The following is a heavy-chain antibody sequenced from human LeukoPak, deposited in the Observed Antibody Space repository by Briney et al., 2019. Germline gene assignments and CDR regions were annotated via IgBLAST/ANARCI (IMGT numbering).Heavy chain of an antibody. V-gene: IGHV4-38-2*02. D-gene: IGHD3-10*01. CDR1: GYSISSGYY. CDR2: IYHSGST. CDR3: ARERTGRSNIDY. Sequence: SETLSLTCTVSGYSISSGYYWGWIRQPPGKGLEWIGSIYHSGSTYYNPSLKSRVTISIDTSKNQFSLKLSSVTAAHTAVYYCARERTGRSNIDYWGQGTLVTVSS. J-gene: IGHJ4*02.